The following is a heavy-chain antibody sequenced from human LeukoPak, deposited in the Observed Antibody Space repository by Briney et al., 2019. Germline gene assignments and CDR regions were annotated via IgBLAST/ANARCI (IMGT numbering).Heavy chain of an antibody. Sequence: GGSLRLSCAASGFTFSSYAMSWVRQAPGKGPEWVSNISGSGGNTYYADPVKGRFTISRDNSKNTLYLQMNSLRADDTAVYYCAKRATVTATYYFDYWGQGTLVTLSS. CDR1: GFTFSSYA. CDR2: ISGSGGNT. D-gene: IGHD4-17*01. J-gene: IGHJ4*02. V-gene: IGHV3-23*01. CDR3: AKRATVTATYYFDY.